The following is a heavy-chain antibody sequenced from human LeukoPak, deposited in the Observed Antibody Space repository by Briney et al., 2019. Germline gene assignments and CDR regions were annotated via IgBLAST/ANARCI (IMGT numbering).Heavy chain of an antibody. Sequence: GASVKVSCKASGYTFTSYGISWVRQAPGQGLEWMGWISAYNGNTSYAQKLQGRVTMTTDTSTSTAYMELRSLRSDDTAVYYCARVYLHMVRGVRNYYFDYWGQGTLVTVSS. CDR3: ARVYLHMVRGVRNYYFDY. V-gene: IGHV1-18*04. D-gene: IGHD3-10*01. CDR2: ISAYNGNT. J-gene: IGHJ4*02. CDR1: GYTFTSYG.